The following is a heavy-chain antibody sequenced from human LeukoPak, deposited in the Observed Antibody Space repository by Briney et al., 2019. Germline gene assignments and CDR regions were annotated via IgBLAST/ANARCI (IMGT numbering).Heavy chain of an antibody. CDR3: AKDLFTMVRGVLKT. J-gene: IGHJ4*02. CDR2: ISWNSGSI. D-gene: IGHD3-10*01. V-gene: IGHV3-9*01. CDR1: GFTFDDYA. Sequence: GGSLRLSCAASGFTFDDYAMRWVRQAPGKGLEWVSGISWNSGSIGYADSVKGRFTISRDNAKNSLYLQMNSLRAEDTALYYCAKDLFTMVRGVLKTWGQGTLVTVSS.